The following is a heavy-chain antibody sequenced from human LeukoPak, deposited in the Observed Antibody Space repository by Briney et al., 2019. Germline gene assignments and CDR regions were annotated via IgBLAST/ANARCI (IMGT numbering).Heavy chain of an antibody. D-gene: IGHD3-22*01. J-gene: IGHJ4*02. Sequence: GGSLRLSCAGSRLPFSIAWMTGVGQAPGKGLEWVGRIKRRADGGTTDYAARVKGKFAIERDEKKSMVYLQMNSLRTEDTAVYYCTTPVHYSDSRFDFWGQGTLVTVSS. V-gene: IGHV3-15*01. CDR2: IKRRADGGTT. CDR1: RLPFSIAW. CDR3: TTPVHYSDSRFDF.